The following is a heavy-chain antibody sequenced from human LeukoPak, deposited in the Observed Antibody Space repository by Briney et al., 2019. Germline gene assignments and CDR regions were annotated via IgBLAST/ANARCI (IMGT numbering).Heavy chain of an antibody. J-gene: IGHJ1*01. CDR3: ARPPRAYYYDSSGYPAEYFQH. CDR2: ISYDGSNK. D-gene: IGHD3-22*01. Sequence: GGSLRLSCAASGFTFSSYAMHWVRQAPGKGLEWVAVISYDGSNKYYADSVKGRFTISRDNSKNTLYLQMNSLRAEDTAVYYCARPPRAYYYDSSGYPAEYFQHWGQGTLVTVSS. CDR1: GFTFSSYA. V-gene: IGHV3-30-3*01.